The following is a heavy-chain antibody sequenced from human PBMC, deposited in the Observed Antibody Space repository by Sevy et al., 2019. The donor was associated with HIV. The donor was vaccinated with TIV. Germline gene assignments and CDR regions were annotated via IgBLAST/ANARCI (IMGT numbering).Heavy chain of an antibody. CDR3: ARQGDLDSFDY. D-gene: IGHD3-10*01. J-gene: IGHJ4*02. Sequence: GESLKISCEASGYSFISYCIGWVRQLPGKGLESMGIVCPGDGYIGYSPSFQGQVTISADKSITTAYLQWSSMKASDTAMYYCARQGDLDSFDYWGQGTLVTVSS. CDR1: GYSFISYC. CDR2: VCPGDGYI. V-gene: IGHV5-51*01.